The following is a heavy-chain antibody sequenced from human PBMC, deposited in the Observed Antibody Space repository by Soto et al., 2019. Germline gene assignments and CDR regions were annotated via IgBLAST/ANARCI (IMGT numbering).Heavy chain of an antibody. Sequence: GASVKVSCKASGFTFTSSAIQWVRQARGQRLEWIGWIVVGSGNTNYAQKFQERVTITRDMSTSTAYMELSSLRSEDTAVYYCAAMGIAVAGAGEWGQGTLVTVSS. D-gene: IGHD6-19*01. V-gene: IGHV1-58*02. CDR3: AAMGIAVAGAGE. CDR2: IVVGSGNT. J-gene: IGHJ4*02. CDR1: GFTFTSSA.